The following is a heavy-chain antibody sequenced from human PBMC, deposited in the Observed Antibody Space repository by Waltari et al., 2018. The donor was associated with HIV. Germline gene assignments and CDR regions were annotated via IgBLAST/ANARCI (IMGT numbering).Heavy chain of an antibody. D-gene: IGHD3-10*01. Sequence: ELQLLASVAGLVQPAGSVRRSRASCGFHFSRSRWHWVRQCPGKGLGWVSRMNSDVSSTSNADSVKGRFTISRDNAKNTLYLQMNSLRAVDTAVYYFARSAGDFDLWGRCTLVIVST. J-gene: IGHJ2*01. CDR1: GFHFSRSR. V-gene: IGHV3-74*01. CDR3: ARSAGDFDL. CDR2: MNSDVSST.